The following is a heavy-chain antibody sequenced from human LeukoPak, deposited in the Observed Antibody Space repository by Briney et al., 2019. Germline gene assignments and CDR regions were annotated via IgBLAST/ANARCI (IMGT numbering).Heavy chain of an antibody. J-gene: IGHJ4*02. V-gene: IGHV5-51*01. CDR3: ARRGGYCSGGSCYSEYYFDY. Sequence: GESLKISCKGSGYSFTSYWIGWVRQMPGKGLEWMGIIYPGDSDTRYSPSFQGQVTISADKSISTAYLQWSSLKASDTAMYYCARRGGYCSGGSCYSEYYFDYRGQGTLVTVSS. D-gene: IGHD2-15*01. CDR2: IYPGDSDT. CDR1: GYSFTSYW.